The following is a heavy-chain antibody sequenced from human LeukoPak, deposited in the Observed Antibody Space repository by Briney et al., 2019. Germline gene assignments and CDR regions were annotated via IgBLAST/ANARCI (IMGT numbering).Heavy chain of an antibody. J-gene: IGHJ4*02. CDR1: GFTFSDYY. D-gene: IGHD3-10*01. V-gene: IGHV3-11*01. CDR3: ARGQTYYYGSGSYPPFDY. Sequence: PGGSLRLSCAASGFTFSDYYMNWIRQAPGKGLEWVSHISSSGTTIYYVDSVKGRFTISRDNAKNSLYLQMNSLRAEDTAVYYCARGQTYYYGSGSYPPFDYWGQGTLVTVSS. CDR2: ISSSGTTI.